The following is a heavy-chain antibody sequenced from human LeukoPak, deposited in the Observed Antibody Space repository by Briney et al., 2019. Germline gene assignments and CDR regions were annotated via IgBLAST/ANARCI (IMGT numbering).Heavy chain of an antibody. Sequence: GRSLRLSCAASGFTFSSYAMHWVRQAPGKGLEWVAVISYDGSNKYYADSVKGRFTISRDNSKNTLYLQMNSLRAEDTAVYYCAREISVAGWSPTKYFDYWGQGTLVTVSS. CDR1: GFTFSSYA. J-gene: IGHJ4*02. V-gene: IGHV3-30-3*01. CDR3: AREISVAGWSPTKYFDY. CDR2: ISYDGSNK. D-gene: IGHD2-15*01.